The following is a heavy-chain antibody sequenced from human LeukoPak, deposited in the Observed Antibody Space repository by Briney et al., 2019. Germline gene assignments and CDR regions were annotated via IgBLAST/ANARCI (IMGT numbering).Heavy chain of an antibody. J-gene: IGHJ6*02. Sequence: ASVKVSCKASGYTFTSYAMHWVRQAPGQRLEWMGWINAGNGNTKYSQKFQGRVTITRDTSASTAYMELSSLRSEDTAVYYCARSMRESSFGGGYSRYYYYGMDVWGQGTTVTVSS. CDR2: INAGNGNT. D-gene: IGHD5-12*01. CDR1: GYTFTSYA. V-gene: IGHV1-3*01. CDR3: ARSMRESSFGGGYSRYYYYGMDV.